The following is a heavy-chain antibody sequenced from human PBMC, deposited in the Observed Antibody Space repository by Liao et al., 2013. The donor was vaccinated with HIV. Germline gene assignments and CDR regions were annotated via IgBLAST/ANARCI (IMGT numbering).Heavy chain of an antibody. Sequence: QVQLQQWGAGLLKPSETLSLTCAVYGESFSGYHWNWIRQTPGKGLEWIGEIHHSGSTNFNPSLKSRVTISVDTSKNQFSLKMSSVTAADTGLYYCARGPGKRWLQFRALDIWGQGLMVTVSS. CDR2: IHHSGST. J-gene: IGHJ3*02. V-gene: IGHV4-34*01. D-gene: IGHD5-24*01. CDR1: GESFSGYH. CDR3: ARGPGKRWLQFRALDI.